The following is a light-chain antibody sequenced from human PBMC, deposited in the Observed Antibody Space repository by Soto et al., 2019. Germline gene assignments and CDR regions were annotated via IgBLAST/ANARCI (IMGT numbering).Light chain of an antibody. CDR2: DTS. CDR3: QRYNNSPLT. J-gene: IGKJ4*01. Sequence: EIVMTQSPATLSVSPGERATLSCRASQGIGDTLAWYQQKPGQTPRLLIYDTSTRATGVPARFSGSRSGAEFTLSINSLQSEDFGAYYCQRYNNSPLTFGGGTKVEVK. V-gene: IGKV3-15*01. CDR1: QGIGDT.